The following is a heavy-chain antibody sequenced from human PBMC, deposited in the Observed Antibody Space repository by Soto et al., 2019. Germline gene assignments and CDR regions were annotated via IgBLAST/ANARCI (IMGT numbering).Heavy chain of an antibody. CDR2: IPYSGSN. Sequence: LQLQESGPGLVKPSETLSLTCTVSGGSISSDNFHWGWIRQPPGGGRAWIGTIPYSGSNFYNPSLTSRVPISIDTSKNQFSLNLISVTAADTAIYYCARRLNVAGGWFDSWGQGTLVTVSS. CDR3: ARRLNVAGGWFDS. J-gene: IGHJ5*01. V-gene: IGHV4-39*01. CDR1: GGSISSDNFH. D-gene: IGHD6-19*01.